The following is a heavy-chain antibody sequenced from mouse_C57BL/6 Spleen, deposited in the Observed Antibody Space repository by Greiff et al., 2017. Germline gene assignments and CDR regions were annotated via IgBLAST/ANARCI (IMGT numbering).Heavy chain of an antibody. V-gene: IGHV1-82*01. D-gene: IGHD2-1*01. CDR3: ARDLLLVHYFDY. CDR2: IYPGDGDT. CDR1: GYAFSSSW. Sequence: QVQLKESGPELVKPGASVKISCKASGYAFSSSWMNWVKQRPGKGLEWIGRIYPGDGDTNYNGKFKGKATLTADKSSSTAYMQLSSLTSEDSAVYFCARDLLLVHYFDYWGQGTTLTVSS. J-gene: IGHJ2*01.